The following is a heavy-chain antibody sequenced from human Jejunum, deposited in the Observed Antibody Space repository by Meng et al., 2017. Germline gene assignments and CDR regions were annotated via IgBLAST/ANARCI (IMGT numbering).Heavy chain of an antibody. J-gene: IGHJ6*02. Sequence: ASVKVSCKASGYTFTSYDIYWVRQAPGQGLEWMGWMNFYSGNAGYAQKFQDRVTMTTDTSISTAYVEVSSLGSEDTAVYYCARAYCSGSNCRYDSHHGMDVWGQGTMVTVSS. V-gene: IGHV1-8*01. D-gene: IGHD2-8*02. CDR3: ARAYCSGSNCRYDSHHGMDV. CDR1: GYTFTSYD. CDR2: MNFYSGNA.